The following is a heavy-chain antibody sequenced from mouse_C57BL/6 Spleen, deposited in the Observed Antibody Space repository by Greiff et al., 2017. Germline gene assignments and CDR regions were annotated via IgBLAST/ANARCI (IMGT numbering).Heavy chain of an antibody. CDR2: IYPGDGAT. Sequence: QVQLKQSGPELVKPGASVKISCKASGYAFSSSWMNWVKQRPGKGLEWIGRIYPGDGATNYNGKFKGKATLTADKSSSTAYMQLSSLTSEDSAVCSGALGDCCGRYWYFDVWGTGTTVTVSS. J-gene: IGHJ1*03. CDR3: ALGDCCGRYWYFDV. V-gene: IGHV1-82*01. D-gene: IGHD1-1*01. CDR1: GYAFSSSW.